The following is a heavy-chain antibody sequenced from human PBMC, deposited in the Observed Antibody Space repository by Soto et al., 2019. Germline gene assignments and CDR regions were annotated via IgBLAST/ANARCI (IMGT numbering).Heavy chain of an antibody. CDR1: GGSISSGAYF. V-gene: IGHV4-30-4*01. J-gene: IGHJ4*02. Sequence: QVQLQESGPGLVKPSQTLSLTCTVSGGSISSGAYFWSWIRQPPGKGLEWIGYIYYSGSTYYNPSVKRRVTIALDKSKNQFSLKVNSVTATDTAVYYCGGGVVYGDRAKVDRAPGLDYWGQGTLVTVSS. D-gene: IGHD4-17*01. CDR2: IYYSGST. CDR3: GGGVVYGDRAKVDRAPGLDY.